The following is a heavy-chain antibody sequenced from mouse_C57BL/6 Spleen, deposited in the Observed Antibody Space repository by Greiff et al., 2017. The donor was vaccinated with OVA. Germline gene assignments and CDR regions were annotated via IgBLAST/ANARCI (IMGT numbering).Heavy chain of an antibody. CDR3: ARSRWLGAMDY. V-gene: IGHV14-2*01. CDR2: IDPEDGET. J-gene: IGHJ4*01. D-gene: IGHD2-3*01. CDR1: GFNIKDYY. Sequence: EVQVVESGAELVKPGASVKLSCTASGFNIKDYYMHWVKQRTEQGLEWIGRIDPEDGETEYAPKFQGKATITADTSSNTAYLQLSSLTSEDTAVYYCARSRWLGAMDYWGQGTSVTVSS.